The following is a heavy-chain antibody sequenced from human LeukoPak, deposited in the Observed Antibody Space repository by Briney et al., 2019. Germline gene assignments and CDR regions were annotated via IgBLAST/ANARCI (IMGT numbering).Heavy chain of an antibody. V-gene: IGHV3-23*01. CDR1: GFTFRTYA. J-gene: IGHJ4*02. D-gene: IGHD3-10*01. CDR2: ISGSGGST. CDR3: ARDLWGSGNPYYFDY. Sequence: GGSLRLSCAASGFTFRTYAMNWVRQAPGKGLEWVSGISGSGGSTYYADSVKGRFTISRDNSKNTLYLQMNSLRAEDTAVYDCARDLWGSGNPYYFDYWGQGTLVTVSS.